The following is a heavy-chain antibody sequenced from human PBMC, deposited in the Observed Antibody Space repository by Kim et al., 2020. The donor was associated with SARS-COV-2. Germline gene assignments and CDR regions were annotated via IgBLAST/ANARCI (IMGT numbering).Heavy chain of an antibody. D-gene: IGHD7-27*01. J-gene: IGHJ4*02. CDR1: GFIFGSYW. Sequence: GGSLRLSCAASGFIFGSYWMSWVRQAPGKGLEWVANINQDGSEKYYVDSVKGRFTISRDNAKNSLYLQMNSLRAEDTAVYYCAGDKLIGATIFDYWGQGTLVTVSS. CDR3: AGDKLIGATIFDY. CDR2: INQDGSEK. V-gene: IGHV3-7*03.